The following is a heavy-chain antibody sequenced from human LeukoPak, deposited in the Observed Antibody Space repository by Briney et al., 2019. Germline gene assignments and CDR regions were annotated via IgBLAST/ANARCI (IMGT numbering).Heavy chain of an antibody. CDR2: IYPGDSDT. CDR3: GRPGPGAFDI. CDR1: GYSFTSYW. V-gene: IGHV5-51*01. Sequence: GESLKISCKVSGYSFTSYWIGWVRQMPGKGLEWVGIIYPGDSDTRYSPSFQGQVTISADKSISTAYLHWSSLKASGTAMYYCGRPGPGAFDIWGQGTMVTVSS. J-gene: IGHJ3*02.